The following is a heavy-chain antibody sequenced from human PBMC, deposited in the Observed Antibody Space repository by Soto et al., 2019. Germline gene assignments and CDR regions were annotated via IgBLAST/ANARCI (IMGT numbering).Heavy chain of an antibody. D-gene: IGHD3-10*01. CDR2: IYNSGET. CDR1: VTSFGGS. Sequence: QVQLQESGPGLVKPSEPRSLPCPVLVTSFGGSNGAWSGLSPGKGLEWIGYIYNSGETNYNPSVKSRVTISVDRTKNQFSLKLSSVTAADTAVYYCARDQGGEFLKGSGMDVWGQGTTVTVSS. CDR3: ARDQGGEFLKGSGMDV. V-gene: IGHV4-59*01. J-gene: IGHJ6*02.